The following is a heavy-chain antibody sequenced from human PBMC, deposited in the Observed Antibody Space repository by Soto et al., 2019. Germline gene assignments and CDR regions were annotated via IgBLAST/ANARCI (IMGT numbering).Heavy chain of an antibody. J-gene: IGHJ6*02. D-gene: IGHD6-13*01. CDR3: AIPVSSWPPGYYYYGMDV. CDR1: GGTFSSYA. Sequence: GASVKVSCKASGGTFSSYAISWVRHAPGQGLEWMGGIIPISGTANYAQKFQGRVTITADESTSTAYMELSSLRSEDTAVYYCAIPVSSWPPGYYYYGMDVWGQGTTVTVSS. V-gene: IGHV1-69*13. CDR2: IIPISGTA.